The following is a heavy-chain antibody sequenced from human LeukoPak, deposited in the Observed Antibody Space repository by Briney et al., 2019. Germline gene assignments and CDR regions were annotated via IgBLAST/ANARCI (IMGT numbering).Heavy chain of an antibody. CDR1: GYSFTSYG. D-gene: IGHD3-16*01. CDR3: ARARGGSYYYNYMDV. Sequence: GESLKISCKASGYSFTSYGISWVRQAPGQGLEWMGWISVYNGNTNYAQKLQGRVTMTTDTSTSTAYMELRSLRSDDTAVYYCARARGGSYYYNYMDVWGKGTTVTVSS. CDR2: ISVYNGNT. V-gene: IGHV1-18*01. J-gene: IGHJ6*03.